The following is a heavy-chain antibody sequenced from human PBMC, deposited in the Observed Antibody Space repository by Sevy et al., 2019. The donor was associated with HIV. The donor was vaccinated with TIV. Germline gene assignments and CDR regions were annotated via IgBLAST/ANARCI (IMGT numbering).Heavy chain of an antibody. J-gene: IGHJ4*02. D-gene: IGHD3-3*01. CDR2: IYYTGSA. CDR1: GGSISSYF. Sequence: SETLSLTCSVSGGSISSYFWTWIRQPPGKGLEWIGHIYYTGSANYNPSLKSRVTISIDKSKSQFSLNLSSVTAADTAVYYCAREEASNPRVLDYWGQGALVTVSS. CDR3: AREEASNPRVLDY. V-gene: IGHV4-59*01.